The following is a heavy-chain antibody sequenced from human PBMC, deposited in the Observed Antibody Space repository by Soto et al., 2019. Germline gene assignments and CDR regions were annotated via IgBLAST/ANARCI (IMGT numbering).Heavy chain of an antibody. CDR1: GGSISSYY. CDR3: ARHVHEYSGYDWLDY. V-gene: IGHV4-59*08. Sequence: PSETLSLTCTVSGGSISSYYWSWIRQPPGKGLEWIGYIYYSGSTNYNPSLKSRVTISVDTSKNQFSLKLSSVTAADTAVYYCARHVHEYSGYDWLDYWGQGTLVT. J-gene: IGHJ4*02. D-gene: IGHD5-12*01. CDR2: IYYSGST.